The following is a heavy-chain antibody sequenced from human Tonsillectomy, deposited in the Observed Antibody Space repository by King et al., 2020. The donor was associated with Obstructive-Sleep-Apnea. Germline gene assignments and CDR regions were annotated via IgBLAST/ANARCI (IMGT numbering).Heavy chain of an antibody. V-gene: IGHV3-7*01. CDR2: IKLEESET. J-gene: IGHJ4*02. CDR3: ARDAGYLENPFWDCSGPSSED. Sequence: VQLVESGGGLVQPGGSLRLSCAASGFTFSDYWMSWVRQAPGKGLEWVANIKLEESETFYVDSVKGRFTISRDNAKNSLYLQMNSLRAEDTAVYYCARDAGYLENPFWDCSGPSSEDWGQGTLVTVSS. D-gene: IGHD2-15*01. CDR1: GFTFSDYW.